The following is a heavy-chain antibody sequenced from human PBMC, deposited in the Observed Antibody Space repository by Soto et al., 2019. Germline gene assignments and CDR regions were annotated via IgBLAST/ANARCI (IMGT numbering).Heavy chain of an antibody. J-gene: IGHJ6*02. CDR2: ISSNGGST. V-gene: IGHV3-64D*08. Sequence: GGSLRLSCSASGFTFSSYAMHWVRQAPGKGLEYVSAISSNGGSTYYADSVKGRFTISRDNSKNTLYLQMSSLRAEDTAVYYCVKPGIAAAGVRGWYYYYGMDVWGQGTTVTVSS. D-gene: IGHD6-13*01. CDR3: VKPGIAAAGVRGWYYYYGMDV. CDR1: GFTFSSYA.